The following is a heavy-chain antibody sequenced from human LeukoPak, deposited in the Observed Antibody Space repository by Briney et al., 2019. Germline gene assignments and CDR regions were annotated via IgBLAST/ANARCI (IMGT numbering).Heavy chain of an antibody. CDR2: ISGSGGST. CDR1: GFTFSSYA. Sequence: PGGSLRLSCAASGFTFSSYAMSWVRQAPGKGLEWVSAISGSGGSTYYADSVKGRFTISRDNSKNTLYLQMNSLRTEDTALYYCAKDSYGSGSRFDYWGQGTLVTVSS. D-gene: IGHD3-10*01. CDR3: AKDSYGSGSRFDY. V-gene: IGHV3-23*01. J-gene: IGHJ4*02.